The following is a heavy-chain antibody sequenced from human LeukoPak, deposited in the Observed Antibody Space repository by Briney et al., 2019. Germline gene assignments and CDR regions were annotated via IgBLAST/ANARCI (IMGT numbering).Heavy chain of an antibody. D-gene: IGHD6-13*01. Sequence: GGSLRLSCAASGFTFSNAWMSWVRQAPGKGLEWVGRVKSKPFDGITGYATPANGRFTISRDDSENTLYLQMNSLRAEDTAVYYCARDQDSSSWYPALGYWGQGTLVTVSS. CDR2: VKSKPFDGIT. CDR3: ARDQDSSSWYPALGY. V-gene: IGHV3-15*01. J-gene: IGHJ4*02. CDR1: GFTFSNAW.